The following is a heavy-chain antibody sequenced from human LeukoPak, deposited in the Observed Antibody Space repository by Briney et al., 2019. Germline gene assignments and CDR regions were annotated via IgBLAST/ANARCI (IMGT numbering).Heavy chain of an antibody. CDR3: VKGALRGYSAPGAFDI. J-gene: IGHJ3*02. D-gene: IGHD5-18*01. CDR2: ISTTGGTT. Sequence: GWSLRLSCAASRYTFYSYAMTWVRQAPGKGLEWVSPISTTGGTTYYADSVKGRFTISRDDSKNTLYLRMKSLRAEDTAIYYCVKGALRGYSAPGAFDIWGQGTMVTVSS. CDR1: RYTFYSYA. V-gene: IGHV3-23*01.